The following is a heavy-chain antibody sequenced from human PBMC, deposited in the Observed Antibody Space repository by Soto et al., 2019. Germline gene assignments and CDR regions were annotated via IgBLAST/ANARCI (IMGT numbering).Heavy chain of an antibody. D-gene: IGHD2-15*01. J-gene: IGHJ4*02. Sequence: QVQLQESGPRLVKPSETLSLTCAVSGDSITSHHWGWVRQSPGKGLECIGWIHYSGNYIYNPSLRGRIRISLDTSRSQFSLMLTSVTAADTAVYYCARLPNIGPNPPFDHWGQGILVTVSS. CDR1: GDSITSHH. CDR3: ARLPNIGPNPPFDH. CDR2: IHYSGNY. V-gene: IGHV4-59*08.